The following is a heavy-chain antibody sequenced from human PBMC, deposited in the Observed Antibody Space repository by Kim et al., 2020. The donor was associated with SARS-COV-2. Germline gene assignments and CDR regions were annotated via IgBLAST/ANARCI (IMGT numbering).Heavy chain of an antibody. V-gene: IGHV4-34*01. Sequence: SETLSLTCAVYGGSFSGYYWSWIRQPPGKGLEWIGEINHSGSTNYNPSLKSRVTISVDTSKNQFSLKLSSVTAADTAVYYCARGNLGYCSGGSCYTHYY. J-gene: IGHJ6*01. D-gene: IGHD2-15*01. CDR1: GGSFSGYY. CDR3: ARGNLGYCSGGSCYTHYY. CDR2: INHSGST.